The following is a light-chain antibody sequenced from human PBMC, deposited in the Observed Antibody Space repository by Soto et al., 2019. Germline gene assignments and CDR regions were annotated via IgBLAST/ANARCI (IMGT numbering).Light chain of an antibody. V-gene: IGKV2-28*01. CDR3: MQTLQTPYT. Sequence: DIVMTQSPLSLPVIPGEPASISCKSSQSLLHSNGYSYLDWYLQKPGQSPQVLMYLGSNRASGVPDRFSGSGSGTDFTLKISRVEAEDVGIYYCMQTLQTPYTFGQGTQVDIK. CDR2: LGS. J-gene: IGKJ2*01. CDR1: QSLLHSNGYSY.